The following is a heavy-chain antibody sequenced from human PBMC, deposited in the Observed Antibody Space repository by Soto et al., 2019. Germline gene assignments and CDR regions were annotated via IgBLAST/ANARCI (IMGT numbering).Heavy chain of an antibody. Sequence: QVQLVESGGGVVQPGRSLRLSCTASGFTFSSYAMHCVRQAPGKGLEWVAVISYDGSNKYYADSVKGRFTISRDNSKNTLYLQMNSLRAEDTAVYYCARFETGYWGQGTLVTVSS. CDR3: ARFETGY. J-gene: IGHJ4*02. V-gene: IGHV3-30-3*01. CDR1: GFTFSSYA. CDR2: ISYDGSNK. D-gene: IGHD1-1*01.